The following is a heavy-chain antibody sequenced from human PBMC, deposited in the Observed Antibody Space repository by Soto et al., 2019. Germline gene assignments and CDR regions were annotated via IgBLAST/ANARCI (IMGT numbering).Heavy chain of an antibody. CDR2: ISYDGSNK. CDR1: GFTFSSYG. V-gene: IGHV3-30*18. D-gene: IGHD4-17*01. Sequence: QVQLVESGGGVVQPGRSLRLSCAASGFTFSSYGMDWVRQAPGKGLEWVAVISYDGSNKYYADSVKGRFTISRDNSKNTLYLQMNSLRAEDTAVYYCAKDLDGAYPHLWGRGTLVTVSS. J-gene: IGHJ2*01. CDR3: AKDLDGAYPHL.